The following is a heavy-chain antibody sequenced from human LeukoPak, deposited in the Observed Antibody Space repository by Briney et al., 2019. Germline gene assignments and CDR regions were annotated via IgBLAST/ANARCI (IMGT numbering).Heavy chain of an antibody. CDR1: GASIRSGDYY. CDR2: IYYSGST. Sequence: SETLSLTCTVSGASIRSGDYYWSWIRQPPGKGLEWIGYIYYSGSTNYNPSLKSRVTISVDTSKNQFSLKLSSVTAADTAVYYCARVSSGATTVDYWGQGTLVTVSS. CDR3: ARVSSGATTVDY. J-gene: IGHJ4*02. D-gene: IGHD1-26*01. V-gene: IGHV4-61*08.